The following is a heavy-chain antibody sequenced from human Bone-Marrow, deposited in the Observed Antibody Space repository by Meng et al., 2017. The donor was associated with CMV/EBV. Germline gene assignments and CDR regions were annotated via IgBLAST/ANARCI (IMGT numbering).Heavy chain of an antibody. V-gene: IGHV3-30*04. CDR1: GFTFNYYT. J-gene: IGHJ4*02. Sequence: GKSLKISCAASGFTFNYYTMHWVRQAPGKGLEWVAVISYDGTNKYYADSVKGRFTISRDNSNSALYLQMNSLRVEDTAVYYCAREQHPYGGNPDFRYWGQGTLVAVSS. CDR3: AREQHPYGGNPDFRY. CDR2: ISYDGTNK. D-gene: IGHD4-23*01.